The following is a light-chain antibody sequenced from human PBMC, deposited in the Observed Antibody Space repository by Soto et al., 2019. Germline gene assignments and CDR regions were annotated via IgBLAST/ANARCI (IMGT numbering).Light chain of an antibody. V-gene: IGKV4-1*01. CDR3: QQYYSVPLT. J-gene: IGKJ3*01. CDR1: QSILYNSNNKHS. Sequence: DIVMTQSPDSLAVSLGEGATINCKSSQSILYNSNNKHSLAWFQQKPGQPPKLLIYWASTRESGFPDRFSGSGSGTDFTLTISSLQAEDVAFYYCQQYYSVPLTFGPGTKVEIK. CDR2: WAS.